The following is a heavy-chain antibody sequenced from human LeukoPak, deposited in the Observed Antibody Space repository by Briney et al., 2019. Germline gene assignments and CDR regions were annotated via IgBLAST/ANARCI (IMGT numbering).Heavy chain of an antibody. CDR1: GYTFTSYG. V-gene: IGHV1-69*04. CDR3: LAHFGKTSCLNWFDP. Sequence: SVKVSCKASGYTFTSYGISWVRQAPGQGLEWMGRIIPIVGIVNYAQKFQGRVTITADKSTSTAYMELSSLRSEDTAVYYCLAHFGKTSCLNWFDPWGQGTLVTVSS. J-gene: IGHJ5*02. CDR2: IIPIVGIV. D-gene: IGHD2-2*01.